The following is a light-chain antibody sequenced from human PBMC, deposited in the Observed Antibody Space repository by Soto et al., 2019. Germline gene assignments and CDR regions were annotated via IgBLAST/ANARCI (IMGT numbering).Light chain of an antibody. CDR3: QQYNSYS. V-gene: IGKV1-5*01. Sequence: IQLTQSPSTLPASVGDRVTLTCRASQSISNWLAWYQQKPGTAPKLLIYHASILETAVPSRFSGNGSGTEFTLNISSLQPGDFATYYCQQYNSYSFRQGSRVEIK. J-gene: IGKJ1*01. CDR1: QSISNW. CDR2: HAS.